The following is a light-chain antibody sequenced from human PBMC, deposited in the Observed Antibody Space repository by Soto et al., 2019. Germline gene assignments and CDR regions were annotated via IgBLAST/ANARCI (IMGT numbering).Light chain of an antibody. J-gene: IGLJ1*01. CDR2: GNS. V-gene: IGLV1-40*01. Sequence: SVLTQPPSVSGAPGQRVTISCTGSSSKIGAGYDVHWYQQLPGTAPKLLIYGNSNRPSGVPDRFSGSKSGTSASLAITGLQAEDEADHYCQSYDSSLSGYVFGTGTKVTVL. CDR1: SSKIGAGYD. CDR3: QSYDSSLSGYV.